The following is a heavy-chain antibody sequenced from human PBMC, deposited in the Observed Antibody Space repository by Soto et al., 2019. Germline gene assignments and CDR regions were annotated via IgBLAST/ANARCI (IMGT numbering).Heavy chain of an antibody. J-gene: IGHJ3*01. V-gene: IGHV1-69*14. CDR1: GGSFRREA. CDR3: ARGQEFGGNSDAFEV. CDR2: ILPFFGTA. D-gene: IGHD2-15*01. Sequence: QVQLVQSGAEVKKPGSSVKVSCKASGGSFRREAINWLRQAPGQGPEWMGNILPFFGTADYAQKFQGRVTGTADMSTTTVYMELNSLRVEDTAVYYCARGQEFGGNSDAFEVWGQGTTVIVSS.